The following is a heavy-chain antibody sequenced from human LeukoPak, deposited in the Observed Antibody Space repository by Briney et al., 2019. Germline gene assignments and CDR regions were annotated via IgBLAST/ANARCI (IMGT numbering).Heavy chain of an antibody. CDR1: GGSFSGYY. V-gene: IGHV4-34*01. J-gene: IGHJ4*02. D-gene: IGHD1-1*01. CDR2: INHSGST. CDR3: AGGRERDPDY. Sequence: SETLSLTCAVYGGSFSGYYWSWIRQPPGKGLEWIGEINHSGSTNYNPSLKSRVTISVDTPKNQFSLKLSSVTAADTAVYYCAGGRERDPDYWGQGTLVTVSS.